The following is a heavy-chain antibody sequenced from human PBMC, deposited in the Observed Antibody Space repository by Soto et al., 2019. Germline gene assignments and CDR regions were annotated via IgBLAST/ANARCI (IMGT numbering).Heavy chain of an antibody. Sequence: PGGSLRLSCAASGINFSRAWMSWVRQAPGKGLEWVGRIKSKFDGETIDYAAPVKGRFTISRDDSKNIVYLQMNSMNTEDTAVYYCATGVLRYNAYWGHGTLVTVSS. CDR1: GINFSRAW. D-gene: IGHD3-9*01. CDR3: ATGVLRYNAY. J-gene: IGHJ4*01. V-gene: IGHV3-15*01. CDR2: IKSKFDGETI.